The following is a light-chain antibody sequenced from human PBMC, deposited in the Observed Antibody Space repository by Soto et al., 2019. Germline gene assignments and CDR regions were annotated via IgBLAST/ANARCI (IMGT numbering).Light chain of an antibody. Sequence: QSALTQPASVSGSPGQSITISCTGTSSDVGGYNYVSCYQQHPGKAPKLMIYEVSNRPSGVSNRFSGSKSGNTASLNISGVQAEDEADYYCSSYTSSSRWVFGGGTKLTVL. J-gene: IGLJ3*02. CDR2: EVS. V-gene: IGLV2-14*01. CDR1: SSDVGGYNY. CDR3: SSYTSSSRWV.